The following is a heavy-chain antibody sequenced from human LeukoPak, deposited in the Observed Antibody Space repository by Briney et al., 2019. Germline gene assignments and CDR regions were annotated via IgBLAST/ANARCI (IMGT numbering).Heavy chain of an antibody. CDR1: GFTFSSRDW. CDR2: IKQDGSEK. Sequence: GGSLRLSCVASGFTFSSRDWMTWVRQAPGKGLEWVANIKQDGSEKYYVDSVKGRFTVSRDYAKNSLYLQMNSLRVEDTAVYYCAKVAKYFYGPETYYFFEQWGRGTPVTASS. V-gene: IGHV3-7*01. D-gene: IGHD3-10*01. CDR3: AKVAKYFYGPETYYFFEQ. J-gene: IGHJ4*02.